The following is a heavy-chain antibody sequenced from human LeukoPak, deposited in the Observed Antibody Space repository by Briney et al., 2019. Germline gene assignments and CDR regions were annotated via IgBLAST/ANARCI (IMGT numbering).Heavy chain of an antibody. V-gene: IGHV4-34*01. CDR3: ARGGGIIENGMDV. CDR2: INHSGST. Sequence: PSGTLSLTCAVYVGAFSDYYWSEIRRPPAKGLEWIGEINHSGSTNYNPPLTSQVTISVDTSKNQFSLKLSSVPAAGTAVYYCARGGGIIENGMDVWGEGTTVTVSS. CDR1: VGAFSDYY. D-gene: IGHD1-14*01. J-gene: IGHJ6*04.